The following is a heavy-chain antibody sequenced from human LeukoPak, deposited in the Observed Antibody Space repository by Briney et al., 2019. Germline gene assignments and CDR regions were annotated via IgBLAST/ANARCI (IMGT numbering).Heavy chain of an antibody. CDR1: GFTFSSYG. Sequence: GGSLRLSCAASGFTFSSYGMHWVRQAPGQGLEWVAVISYDGSNKYYADSVKGRFTISRDNSKSTLYLQMNSLRAEDTAVYYCAKKEVAYVYWGQGTLVTVSS. J-gene: IGHJ4*02. CDR3: AKKEVAYVY. CDR2: ISYDGSNK. D-gene: IGHD3-10*02. V-gene: IGHV3-30*18.